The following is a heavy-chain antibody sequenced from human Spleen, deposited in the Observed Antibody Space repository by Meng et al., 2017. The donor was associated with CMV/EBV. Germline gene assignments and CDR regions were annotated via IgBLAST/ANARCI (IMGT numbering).Heavy chain of an antibody. Sequence: GESLKISCAASGFAFDNYAMSWVRQAPGKGLEWVSAISGSGRSIYYADSVKGRFTISRDNSKNTLYLQMNSLRAEDTAVYYCAKPEYSSSSVDYWGQGTLVTVSS. J-gene: IGHJ4*02. CDR1: GFAFDNYA. V-gene: IGHV3-23*01. CDR2: ISGSGRSI. CDR3: AKPEYSSSSVDY. D-gene: IGHD6-6*01.